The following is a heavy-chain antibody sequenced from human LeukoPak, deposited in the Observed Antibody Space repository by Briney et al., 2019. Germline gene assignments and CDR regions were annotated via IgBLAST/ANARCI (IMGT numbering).Heavy chain of an antibody. CDR1: GGSISSYY. D-gene: IGHD5-18*01. Sequence: SETLSLTCTVSGGSISSYYWSWIRQPPGKGLEWIGYIYYSGSTNYNPSLKSRVTVSVDTSKNQFSLKLSSVTAADTAVYYCARGPRGYSYGYLGYWGQGTLVTVSS. V-gene: IGHV4-59*01. CDR2: IYYSGST. J-gene: IGHJ4*02. CDR3: ARGPRGYSYGYLGY.